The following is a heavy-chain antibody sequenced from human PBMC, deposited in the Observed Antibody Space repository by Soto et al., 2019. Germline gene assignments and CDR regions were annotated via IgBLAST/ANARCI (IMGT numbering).Heavy chain of an antibody. Sequence: PGGSLRLSCAASGFTFSSYEMNWVRQAPGKGLEWVSYISSSGSTIYYADSVKGRFTISRDNAKNSLYLQMNSLRAEDTAVYYCARSRTYYYDSSGYYYFDYWGQGTLVTVSS. CDR1: GFTFSSYE. J-gene: IGHJ4*02. D-gene: IGHD3-22*01. V-gene: IGHV3-48*03. CDR3: ARSRTYYYDSSGYYYFDY. CDR2: ISSSGSTI.